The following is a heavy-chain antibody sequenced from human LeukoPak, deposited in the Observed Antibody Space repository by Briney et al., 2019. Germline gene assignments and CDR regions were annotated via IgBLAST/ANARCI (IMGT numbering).Heavy chain of an antibody. CDR2: INHSGST. Sequence: SETLSLTCTVSGGSISNYYWSWIRQPPGKGLKWIGEINHSGSTNYNPSLKSRVTISVDTSKNQFSLKLSSVTAADTAVYYCAGVPLSYDSSGYIYWVQGTMVTVSS. V-gene: IGHV4-34*01. J-gene: IGHJ4*02. CDR3: AGVPLSYDSSGYIY. CDR1: GGSISNYY. D-gene: IGHD3-22*01.